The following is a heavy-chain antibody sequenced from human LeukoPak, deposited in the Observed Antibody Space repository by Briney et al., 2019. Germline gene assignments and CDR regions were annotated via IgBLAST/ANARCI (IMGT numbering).Heavy chain of an antibody. J-gene: IGHJ4*02. Sequence: ASVKVSCKASGYTFTSYYMHWVRQAPGQGLEWMGIINPSGGSTSYAPKFQGRVTMTRDMSTSTVYMELSSLRSEDTAVYYCARSPPHSEYGSGSRFDYWGQGTLVTVSS. CDR3: ARSPPHSEYGSGSRFDY. CDR2: INPSGGST. D-gene: IGHD3-10*01. V-gene: IGHV1-46*01. CDR1: GYTFTSYY.